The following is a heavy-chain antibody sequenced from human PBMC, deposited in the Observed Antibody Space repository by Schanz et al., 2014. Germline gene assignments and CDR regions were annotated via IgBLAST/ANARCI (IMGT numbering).Heavy chain of an antibody. CDR2: IGVDGTTT. CDR3: ARKMKLGVYGGKGHDSLDI. CDR1: GFTFTNYA. V-gene: IGHV3-23*04. J-gene: IGHJ3*02. Sequence: EVQLVESGGGLVQPGGSLRLSCAASGFTFTNYAMSWVRQAPGKGLEWVSVIGVDGTTTYYADSVKGRFTISRDNAKNTLYLQMNTLRAEDTAVYYCARKMKLGVYGGKGHDSLDIWGQGTMVTVSS. D-gene: IGHD4-17*01.